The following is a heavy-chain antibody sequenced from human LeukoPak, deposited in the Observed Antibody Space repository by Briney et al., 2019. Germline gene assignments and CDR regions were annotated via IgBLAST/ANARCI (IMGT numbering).Heavy chain of an antibody. J-gene: IGHJ4*02. V-gene: IGHV4-59*01. Sequence: SETLSLTCVVYGESITTYYWSWIRQPPGKGLEWIGYIYYSGSTNYNPSLKSRVTISVDTSKNQFSLKLSSVTAADTAVYYCAREGAGAHYFDYWGQGTLVTVS. D-gene: IGHD1-26*01. CDR3: AREGAGAHYFDY. CDR2: IYYSGST. CDR1: GESITTYY.